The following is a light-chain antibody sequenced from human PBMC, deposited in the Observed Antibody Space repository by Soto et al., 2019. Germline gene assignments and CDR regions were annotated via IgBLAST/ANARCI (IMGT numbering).Light chain of an antibody. CDR1: QSISTT. J-gene: IGKJ1*01. CDR2: DAS. Sequence: DIQMTHSPSTLSASVGDRVTITCRASQSISTTLAWYQQKPGEAPKFLIYDASILESGVPSRFSRSGSGTEFTLTISNLQPDDFAPYFCQQYNRYSPWTFGQATNVEI. CDR3: QQYNRYSPWT. V-gene: IGKV1-5*01.